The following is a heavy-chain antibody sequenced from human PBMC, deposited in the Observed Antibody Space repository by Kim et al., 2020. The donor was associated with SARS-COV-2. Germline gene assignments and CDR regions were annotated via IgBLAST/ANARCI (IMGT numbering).Heavy chain of an antibody. Sequence: KFQGRVTITRDTSASTAYMELSSLRSEDTAVYYCARPWAYCSSTSCYDYYFDYWGQGTLVTVSS. CDR3: ARPWAYCSSTSCYDYYFDY. D-gene: IGHD2-2*01. V-gene: IGHV1-3*01. J-gene: IGHJ4*02.